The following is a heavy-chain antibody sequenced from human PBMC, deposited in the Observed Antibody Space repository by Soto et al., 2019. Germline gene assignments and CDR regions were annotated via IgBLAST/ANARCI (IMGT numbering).Heavy chain of an antibody. D-gene: IGHD1-26*01. Sequence: TGGSLRLSCAASGFTFSNAWMNWVRQAPGKGLEWVGRIKSKTDGGTTDYDAPVKGRFTISRDDSKNTLYLQMNSLKTEDTAVYYCTTANQELLFDYWGQGTLVTVSS. V-gene: IGHV3-15*07. CDR3: TTANQELLFDY. CDR1: GFTFSNAW. CDR2: IKSKTDGGTT. J-gene: IGHJ4*02.